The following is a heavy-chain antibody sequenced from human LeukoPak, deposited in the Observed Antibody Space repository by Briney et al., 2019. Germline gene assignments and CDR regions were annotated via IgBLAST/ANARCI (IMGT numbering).Heavy chain of an antibody. J-gene: IGHJ3*02. D-gene: IGHD3-10*01. CDR3: AKSMVRGVIILGAFDI. Sequence: GGSLRLACVASGFTLSSYAMSWVRQAPAKGREWVSAISSSGGSKYYADSVKGRFTISRDHSKNTLYLQMNSLRAEDTAVYYCAKSMVRGVIILGAFDIWGQGTMVTVSS. V-gene: IGHV3-23*01. CDR2: ISSSGGSK. CDR1: GFTLSSYA.